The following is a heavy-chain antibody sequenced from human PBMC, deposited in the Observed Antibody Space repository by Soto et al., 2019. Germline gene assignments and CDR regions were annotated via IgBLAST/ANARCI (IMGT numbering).Heavy chain of an antibody. Sequence: GGSLRLSCAASGFTFSSYGMHWVRQAPGKGLEWVAVIWYDGSNKYYADSVKGRFTISRDNSKNTLYLQMNSLRAEDTAVYYCASGPCSSTSCYFDYWGQGTLVTVSS. V-gene: IGHV3-33*01. D-gene: IGHD2-2*01. CDR2: IWYDGSNK. CDR3: ASGPCSSTSCYFDY. CDR1: GFTFSSYG. J-gene: IGHJ4*02.